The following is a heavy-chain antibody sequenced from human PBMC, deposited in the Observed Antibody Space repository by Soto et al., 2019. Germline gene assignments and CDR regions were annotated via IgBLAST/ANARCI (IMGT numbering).Heavy chain of an antibody. V-gene: IGHV4-30-4*01. CDR2: IYYSGST. CDR1: GGSISSGDYY. D-gene: IGHD6-19*01. Sequence: QVQLQESGPGLVKPSQTLSLTCTVSGGSISSGDYYWSWIRQPPGKGLEWIGYIYYSGSTYYNPSLKSRVTISVDTSKNQFSLKLSSVTAADTAVYYCARGTVPGYSSGWYEKDAFDIWGQGTMVTVSS. J-gene: IGHJ3*02. CDR3: ARGTVPGYSSGWYEKDAFDI.